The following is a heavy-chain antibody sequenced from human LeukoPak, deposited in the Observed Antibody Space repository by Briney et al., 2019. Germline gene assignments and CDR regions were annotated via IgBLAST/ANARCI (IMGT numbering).Heavy chain of an antibody. Sequence: GASLKISCKGFGYSFTSYWIGWLGQMPGKGLEWMGIIYPGDSDPRYSPSFQGQVTISADKSISTAYLQWSSLKASDTAMYYCAVTGTPFDYWGQGTLVTVSS. CDR1: GYSFTSYW. CDR3: AVTGTPFDY. J-gene: IGHJ4*02. V-gene: IGHV5-51*01. D-gene: IGHD1-7*01. CDR2: IYPGDSDP.